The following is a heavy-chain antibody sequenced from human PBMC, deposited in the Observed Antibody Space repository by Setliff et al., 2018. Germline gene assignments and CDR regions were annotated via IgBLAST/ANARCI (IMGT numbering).Heavy chain of an antibody. CDR1: AFSFSTYA. CDR3: ARDDDTTSRYSRFEH. J-gene: IGHJ5*02. CDR2: ISNSGNSI. V-gene: IGHV3-48*03. D-gene: IGHD5-12*01. Sequence: GESLKISCAASAFSFSTYAMNWVRHTPGKGLEWISYISNSGNSIYYADSVKGRFTISRDNAKNSLYLQMNSLRVEDTSVYYCARDDDTTSRYSRFEHWGQGTPVTVSS.